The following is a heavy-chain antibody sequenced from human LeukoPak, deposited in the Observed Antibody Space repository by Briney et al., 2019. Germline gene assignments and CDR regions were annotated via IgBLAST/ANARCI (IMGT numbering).Heavy chain of an antibody. V-gene: IGHV4-4*07. CDR2: IYTSGST. Sequence: PSETLSLTCTVSGGSISSYYWGWIRQPAGKGLEWIGRIYTSGSTNYNPSLKSRVTMSVDTSKNQFSLKLSSVTAADTAVYYCARDKSPEYSGYDLSDYWGQGTLVTVSS. D-gene: IGHD5-12*01. CDR3: ARDKSPEYSGYDLSDY. J-gene: IGHJ4*02. CDR1: GGSISSYY.